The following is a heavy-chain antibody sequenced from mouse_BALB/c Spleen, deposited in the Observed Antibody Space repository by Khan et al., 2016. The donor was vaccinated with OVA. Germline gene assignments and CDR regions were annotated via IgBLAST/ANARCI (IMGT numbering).Heavy chain of an antibody. J-gene: IGHJ3*01. CDR3: VRSLFYYGSAYEGFAY. CDR2: ISPNSDGS. D-gene: IGHD1-1*01. V-gene: IGHV1S136*01. Sequence: VQLKQSGPELVKPGASVKMSCKASGYTFTSYVMHWVKQKPRQGLEWIGYISPNSDGSKYNEKFRGKATLTSDKSSSTAYMELSSLTSEDSVVYYCVRSLFYYGSAYEGFAYWGQGTLVTVSA. CDR1: GYTFTSYV.